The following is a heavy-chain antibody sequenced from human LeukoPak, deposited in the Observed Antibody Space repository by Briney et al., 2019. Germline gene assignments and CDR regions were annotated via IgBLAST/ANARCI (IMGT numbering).Heavy chain of an antibody. CDR2: ISSNGGST. D-gene: IGHD1-26*01. CDR1: GFTFSSYA. CDR3: ARLGTQVGATGGY. Sequence: GSLRLSCAASGFTFSSYAMHWVRQAPGKGLEYVSAISSNGGSTYYANSVKGRFTISRDNSKNKLYLQMGSLRAEDMAVYYCARLGTQVGATGGYWGQGTLVTVSS. V-gene: IGHV3-64*01. J-gene: IGHJ4*02.